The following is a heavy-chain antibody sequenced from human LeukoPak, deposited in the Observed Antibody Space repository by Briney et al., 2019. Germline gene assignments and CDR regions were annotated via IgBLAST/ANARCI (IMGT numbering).Heavy chain of an antibody. CDR3: ARGYCSSASCLFDY. V-gene: IGHV3-7*01. J-gene: IGHJ4*02. CDR2: MKQDGSEK. Sequence: GGSLRLSCAASGFTFSSYWMSWVRQAPGKGLGWVANMKQDGSEKCYVDSVKGRFTISRDNAKNSLYLQMNSLRAEDTAVYYCARGYCSSASCLFDYWGQGTLVTVSS. CDR1: GFTFSSYW. D-gene: IGHD2-2*01.